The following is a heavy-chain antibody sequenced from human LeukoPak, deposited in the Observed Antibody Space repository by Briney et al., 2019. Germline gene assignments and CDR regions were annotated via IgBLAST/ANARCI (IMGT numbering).Heavy chain of an antibody. V-gene: IGHV3-74*01. CDR2: VNSDGSST. CDR3: ARGRYYGMDV. CDR1: GFTLTSYW. J-gene: IGHJ6*02. Sequence: GGSLRLSCAASGFTLTSYWMHWVRQAPGKGLVWVSRVNSDGSSTTCADSVKGRFTISRDNAKNTLYLQMNSLRAEDTAVYYCARGRYYGMDVWGQGTTVTVSS. D-gene: IGHD3-10*01.